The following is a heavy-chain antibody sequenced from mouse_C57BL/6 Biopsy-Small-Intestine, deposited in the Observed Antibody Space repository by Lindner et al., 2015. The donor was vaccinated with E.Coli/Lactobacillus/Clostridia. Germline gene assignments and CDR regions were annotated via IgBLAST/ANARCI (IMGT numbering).Heavy chain of an antibody. V-gene: IGHV1S22*01. Sequence: SVKVSCKVSGYTFTSYYMHWVRQAPGQGLEWVGIINPGGGSTNQAQKFQGRVTMTRDTSTSTVYMELRSLTSEDTAVYYCARRQRQLAGRGYFDFWGQGTLVTVSS. CDR3: ARRQRQLAGRGYFDF. D-gene: IGHD6-1*01. J-gene: IGHJ2*01. CDR1: GYTFTSYY. CDR2: INPGGGST.